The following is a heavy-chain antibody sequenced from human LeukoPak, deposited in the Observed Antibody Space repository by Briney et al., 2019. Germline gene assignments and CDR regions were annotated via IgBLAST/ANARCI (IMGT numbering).Heavy chain of an antibody. D-gene: IGHD6-13*01. CDR2: INPNSGST. J-gene: IGHJ5*02. CDR1: GYTFTSYY. Sequence: ASVKVSCKASGYTFTSYYMHWVRQAPGQGLEWMGWINPNSGSTNYAQKFQGRVTMTRDTSITTVYMELSRLTSDDTAVYYCARIGKQLNWFDPWGQGTLVTVSS. V-gene: IGHV1-2*02. CDR3: ARIGKQLNWFDP.